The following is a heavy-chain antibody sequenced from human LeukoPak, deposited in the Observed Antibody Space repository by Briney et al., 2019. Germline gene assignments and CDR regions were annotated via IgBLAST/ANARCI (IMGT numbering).Heavy chain of an antibody. CDR2: ISYDGSNK. V-gene: IGHV3-30*14. CDR3: ARDLFEYYYGSGSRGYFDY. CDR1: GFTFSSYA. J-gene: IGHJ4*02. D-gene: IGHD3-10*01. Sequence: TGGSLRLSCAASGFTFSSYAMHWVRQAPGKGLEWVAVISYDGSNKYYADSVKGRFTISRDYSNNALYLQMNSLRAEDTAVYYCARDLFEYYYGSGSRGYFDYWGQGTLVTVSS.